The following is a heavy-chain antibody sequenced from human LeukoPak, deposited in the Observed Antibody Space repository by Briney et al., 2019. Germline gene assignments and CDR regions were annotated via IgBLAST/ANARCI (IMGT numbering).Heavy chain of an antibody. J-gene: IGHJ4*02. V-gene: IGHV1-18*01. D-gene: IGHD4-17*01. CDR3: ARDRSDSGDYILLDS. CDR1: GYTFSSYG. Sequence: ASVKVSCKASGYTFSSYGISWVRQAPGQGPEWVGWINPNNDNTNYAEKLQGRVTVTTDTSTSTAYMELRSLRYDDTAVYYCARDRSDSGDYILLDSWGQGTLVIVSS. CDR2: INPNNDNT.